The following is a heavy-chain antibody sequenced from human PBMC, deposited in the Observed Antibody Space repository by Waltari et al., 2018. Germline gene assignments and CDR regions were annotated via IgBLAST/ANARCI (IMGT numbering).Heavy chain of an antibody. D-gene: IGHD3-10*01. Sequence: VQLQESGPGLVKPSETLSLTCTVSGGSISTYYWSWIRQPAGKGLELIGRIYATGSTHYNPSLKRRVTMSVDTSKNQFSLKLSSVTAADTAVYYCARLPYNNIYFYYYMDVWGKGTTVTVSS. CDR2: IYATGST. CDR1: GGSISTYY. V-gene: IGHV4-4*07. J-gene: IGHJ6*03. CDR3: ARLPYNNIYFYYYMDV.